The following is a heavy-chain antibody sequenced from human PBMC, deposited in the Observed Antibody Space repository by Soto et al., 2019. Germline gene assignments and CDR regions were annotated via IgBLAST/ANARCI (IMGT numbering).Heavy chain of an antibody. V-gene: IGHV4-30-4*01. CDR1: GGSISSGDYY. J-gene: IGHJ4*02. D-gene: IGHD3-22*01. CDR3: ARVLHYYDSSGYYYQYYFDY. CDR2: IYYSGRT. Sequence: QVQLQESGPGLVKPSQTLSLTCTVSGGSISSGDYYWSWISQPPGKGLEWLGYIYYSGRTYYNPYLTSRVTISVDTSKNQCSLKLSSVTAADTAVYYCARVLHYYDSSGYYYQYYFDYWGQGTLVTVSS.